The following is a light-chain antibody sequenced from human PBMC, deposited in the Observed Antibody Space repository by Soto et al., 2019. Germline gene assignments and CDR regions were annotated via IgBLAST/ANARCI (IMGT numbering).Light chain of an antibody. Sequence: EIVMTQSPATLSVSPGDRATLSCRASQSVSNTLAWYQQKPGQPPRLLIYGASTRATGVPARFSARGSGTEFTLAISSLQSEDFAVYYCQQYNRWPPWTFGQGTKVEIK. CDR3: QQYNRWPPWT. CDR1: QSVSNT. V-gene: IGKV3-15*01. J-gene: IGKJ1*01. CDR2: GAS.